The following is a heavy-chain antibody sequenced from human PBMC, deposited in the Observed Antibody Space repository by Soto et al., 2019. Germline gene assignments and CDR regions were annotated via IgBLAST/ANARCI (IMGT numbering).Heavy chain of an antibody. D-gene: IGHD6-19*01. Sequence: QVQQQPWGAGLLKPLETLSLTCAVYAGSFSHYYWNWIRQSPGKGLEWIGKIKHSGSSNYNPSLRSRVSISVDMSKNQFSLRLTSVTAADTAVYYCARGGSSDWQVALDTWGQGTMVTVSS. J-gene: IGHJ3*02. V-gene: IGHV4-34*01. CDR2: IKHSGSS. CDR1: AGSFSHYY. CDR3: ARGGSSDWQVALDT.